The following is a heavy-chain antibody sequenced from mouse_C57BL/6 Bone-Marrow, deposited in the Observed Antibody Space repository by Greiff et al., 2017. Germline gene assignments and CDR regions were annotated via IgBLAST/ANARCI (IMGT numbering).Heavy chain of an antibody. CDR2: ISSGSSTI. V-gene: IGHV5-17*01. CDR3: ATYYSNYRFAY. CDR1: GFTFSDYG. Sequence: EVNVVESGGGLVKPGGSLKLSCAASGFTFSDYGMHWVRQAPEKGLEWVAYISSGSSTIYYADTVKGRFTISRDNAKNTLFLQMTSLRSEDTAMYYCATYYSNYRFAYWCQGTLVTVSA. J-gene: IGHJ3*01. D-gene: IGHD2-5*01.